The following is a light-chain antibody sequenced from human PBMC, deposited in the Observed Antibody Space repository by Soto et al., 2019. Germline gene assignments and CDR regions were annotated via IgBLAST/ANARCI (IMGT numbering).Light chain of an antibody. V-gene: IGKV1-9*01. CDR3: QQLNSYPRT. CDR1: QGISSY. CDR2: AAS. Sequence: DIQLTQSPSFLSASVGDRVTITCRASQGISSYLAWYQQKPGKAPKLLIYAASTLQSGVPSRFSGSGSGTEFTLTISSVQPEDFATYCCQQLNSYPRTFGGGTKVEIK. J-gene: IGKJ4*01.